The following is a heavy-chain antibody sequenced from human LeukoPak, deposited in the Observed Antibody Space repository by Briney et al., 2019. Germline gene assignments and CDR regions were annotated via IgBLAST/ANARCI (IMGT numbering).Heavy chain of an antibody. J-gene: IGHJ4*02. D-gene: IGHD1-26*01. CDR2: INPNSGGT. V-gene: IGHV1-2*02. CDR1: GYTFTGYY. CDR3: ARDMWELRPFDY. Sequence: ASVKVSCKASGYTFTGYYMHWVRQAPGQGLEWMGWINPNSGGTNYAQKFQGRVTMTRDTSISTAYMELSRLRSDDTAVYYCARDMWELRPFDYWGQGTLVTVSS.